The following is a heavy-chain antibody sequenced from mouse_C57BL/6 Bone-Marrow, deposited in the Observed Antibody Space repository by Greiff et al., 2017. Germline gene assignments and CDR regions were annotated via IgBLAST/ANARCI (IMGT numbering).Heavy chain of an antibody. CDR2: INPYNGGT. CDR3: ARDYGRAWFAY. J-gene: IGHJ3*01. D-gene: IGHD1-1*01. Sequence: VQLKESGPVLVKPGASVKMSCKASGYTFTDYYMNWVKQSHGKSLEWIGVINPYNGGTSYNQKFKGKATLTVDKSSSTAYMELNSLTSEDSAVYYCARDYGRAWFAYWGQGTLVTVSA. CDR1: GYTFTDYY. V-gene: IGHV1-19*01.